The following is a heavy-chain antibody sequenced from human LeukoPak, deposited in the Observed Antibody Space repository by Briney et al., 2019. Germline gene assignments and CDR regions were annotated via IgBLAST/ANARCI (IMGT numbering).Heavy chain of an antibody. J-gene: IGHJ4*02. V-gene: IGHV3-30-3*01. CDR2: ISYDGGNK. Sequence: PGGSLRLSCAASGFTFNTYAMHWVRQAPGKGLEWVAIISYDGGNKYYADSVKGRFTISRDNSRNTLHLQVNSLTAEDTAVYYCARGRSYSSSWYGDYWGQGTLVSVSS. CDR3: ARGRSYSSSWYGDY. D-gene: IGHD6-13*01. CDR1: GFTFNTYA.